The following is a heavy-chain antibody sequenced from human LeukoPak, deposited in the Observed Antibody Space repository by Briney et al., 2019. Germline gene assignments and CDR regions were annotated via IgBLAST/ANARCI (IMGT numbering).Heavy chain of an antibody. CDR2: ITTGGPNT. Sequence: GGSLRLSCTASGFTFSSYTMSWVRQAPGKGLKWVSTITTGGPNTYYADSVKGRFTVSRDDSKNTLYPQMNSLRAEDTAVYYCAVWAREATTRRYSFDYWGQGTLVTVSS. D-gene: IGHD5-24*01. J-gene: IGHJ4*02. CDR3: AVWAREATTRRYSFDY. V-gene: IGHV3-23*01. CDR1: GFTFSSYT.